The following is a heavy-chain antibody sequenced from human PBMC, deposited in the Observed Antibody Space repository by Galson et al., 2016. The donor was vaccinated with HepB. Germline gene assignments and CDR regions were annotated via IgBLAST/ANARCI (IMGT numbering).Heavy chain of an antibody. CDR1: GKSLRSYW. CDR2: IYPGDSDI. CDR3: VRGGKQLWAHHFDY. Sequence: QSGAEVKKPGESLRISCKVSGKSLRSYWIAWVRQMPGKGLEWMGIIYPGDSDIKYSPSFQGQVTISADNSKNTLYLEMNNLRGEDTAMYYCVRGGKQLWAHHFDYWGQGTLVTVSS. J-gene: IGHJ4*02. V-gene: IGHV5-51*01. D-gene: IGHD5-18*01.